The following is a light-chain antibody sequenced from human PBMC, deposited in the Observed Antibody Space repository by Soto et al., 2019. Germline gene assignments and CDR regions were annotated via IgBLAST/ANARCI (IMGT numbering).Light chain of an antibody. CDR1: QRISRY. J-gene: IGKJ4*01. CDR3: QQSFINPLT. CDR2: AAS. V-gene: IGKV1-39*01. Sequence: DIQMTQSPSSLSASVGDRVTITCRASQRISRYLNWYQQNAGKPPKLLIFAASSLHTGVPSRFSGSGSGTDFTLTISRLQPEDFATYYCQQSFINPLTFGGGTKV.